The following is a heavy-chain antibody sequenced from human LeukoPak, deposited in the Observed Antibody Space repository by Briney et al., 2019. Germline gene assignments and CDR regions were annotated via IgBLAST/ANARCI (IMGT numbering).Heavy chain of an antibody. CDR3: ARGPPWYFDL. CDR2: INGDGSST. CDR1: GFTFSSYW. V-gene: IGHV3-74*01. J-gene: IGHJ2*01. D-gene: IGHD6-25*01. Sequence: GGSLRLSCAASGFTFSSYWMHWVRQAPGKGLVWVSRINGDGSSTAYADSVKGRSTISRDNAKNTLYLQMNSLTAEDTAVYYCARGPPWYFDLWGRGTLVTVSS.